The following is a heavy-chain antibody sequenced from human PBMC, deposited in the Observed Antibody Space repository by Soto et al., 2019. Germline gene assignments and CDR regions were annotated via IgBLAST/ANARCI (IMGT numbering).Heavy chain of an antibody. J-gene: IGHJ6*02. D-gene: IGHD1-26*01. V-gene: IGHV1-2*04. Sequence: GASVKVSCKASGYTFSDYYMHWVRQAPGQGLEWMGWINPNSGGTNYAQKFQGWVTMTRDTSISTAYMELSRLRSDDTAVYYCATAKLRSGTYPTHYYYYGMDVWGQGTTVTVSS. CDR3: ATAKLRSGTYPTHYYYYGMDV. CDR1: GYTFSDYY. CDR2: INPNSGGT.